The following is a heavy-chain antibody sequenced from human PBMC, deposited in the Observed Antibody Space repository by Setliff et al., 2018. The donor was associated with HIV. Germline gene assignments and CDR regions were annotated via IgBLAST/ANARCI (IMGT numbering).Heavy chain of an antibody. CDR3: NIYYYYYMDV. J-gene: IGHJ6*03. V-gene: IGHV4-34*01. CDR2: INHSGST. CDR1: GGSFSGYF. Sequence: SETLSLTCAVYGGSFSGYFWTWIRQPPGKGLEWIGEINHSGSTNYNPSLKSRVTISVDTSKNQFSLKLSSVTAADTAVYYCNIYYYYYMDVWGKGTTVTVSS.